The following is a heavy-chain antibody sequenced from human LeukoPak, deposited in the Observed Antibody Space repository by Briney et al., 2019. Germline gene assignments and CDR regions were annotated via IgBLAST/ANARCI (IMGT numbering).Heavy chain of an antibody. Sequence: GGSLRLSCAASGFIFGDYYMNWIRQAPGKGLEWVSYISSSGSTIYYADSVRGRFTISRDNAKNSLYLQMNSLRVEDTAVYYCARGRMAGTYVFDYWGQGTLVTVSS. CDR1: GFIFGDYY. D-gene: IGHD6-19*01. CDR2: ISSSGSTI. CDR3: ARGRMAGTYVFDY. V-gene: IGHV3-11*01. J-gene: IGHJ4*02.